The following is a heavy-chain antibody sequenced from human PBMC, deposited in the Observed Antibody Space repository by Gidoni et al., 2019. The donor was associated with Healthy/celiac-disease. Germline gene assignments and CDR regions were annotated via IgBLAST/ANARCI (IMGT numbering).Heavy chain of an antibody. CDR1: GCSISSGSYY. V-gene: IGHV4-61*02. CDR2: IYTSGST. D-gene: IGHD4-17*01. CDR3: ARMGGGLRFYYYGMDV. Sequence: QVQLQESGPGLVKPSQTLSLPCTVSGCSISSGSYYWSWIRQPAGKGLEWIGRIYTSGSTNYNPSLKSRVTISVDTSKNQFSLKLSSVTAADTAVYYCARMGGGLRFYYYGMDVWGQGTTVTVSS. J-gene: IGHJ6*02.